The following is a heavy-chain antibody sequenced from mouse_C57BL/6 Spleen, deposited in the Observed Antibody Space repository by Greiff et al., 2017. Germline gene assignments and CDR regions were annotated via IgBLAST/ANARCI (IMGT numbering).Heavy chain of an antibody. Sequence: VQLQQPGAELVKPGASVKLSCKASGYTFTSYWMQWVKQRPGQGLEWIGEIDPSDSYTNYNQKFKGKATLTVDTSSSTAYMQLSSLTSEDSAVYYGARRYYGTPYYFDYWGQGTTLTVSS. CDR1: GYTFTSYW. D-gene: IGHD1-1*01. J-gene: IGHJ2*01. V-gene: IGHV1-50*01. CDR3: ARRYYGTPYYFDY. CDR2: IDPSDSYT.